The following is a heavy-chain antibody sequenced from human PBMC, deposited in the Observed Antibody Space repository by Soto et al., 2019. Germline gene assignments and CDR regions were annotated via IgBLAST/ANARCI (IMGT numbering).Heavy chain of an antibody. CDR1: GDSINTGDYY. CDR3: ARIPLLQGGWFDP. D-gene: IGHD1-26*01. J-gene: IGHJ5*02. V-gene: IGHV4-30-4*01. CDR2: IYYTGST. Sequence: PSETLSLTCTVSGDSINTGDYYWNWLRQPPRKGLEWIGYIYYTGSTYYNPSLKSQFTISIDTSKTQFSLKVNSVTAADTAVYYCARIPLLQGGWFDPWGQGTLVTVSS.